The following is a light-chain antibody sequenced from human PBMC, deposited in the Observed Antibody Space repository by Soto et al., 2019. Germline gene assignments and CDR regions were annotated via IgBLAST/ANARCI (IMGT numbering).Light chain of an antibody. J-gene: IGLJ3*02. CDR3: HSADITGTYQV. Sequence: SYELVQPPSVSVSTGQTAKITCYGVVLPKQYVYWYQQKTGQAPVLLIYLDTQRSSGIPERFSASGSGTSATLTIAGVQAEDEADYYCHSADITGTYQVFCGGTKLTVL. V-gene: IGLV3-25*03. CDR1: VLPKQY. CDR2: LDT.